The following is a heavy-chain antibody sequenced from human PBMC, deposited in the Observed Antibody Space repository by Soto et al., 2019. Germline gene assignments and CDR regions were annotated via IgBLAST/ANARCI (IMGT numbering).Heavy chain of an antibody. CDR3: AASFINSGSYYEIAFDI. CDR1: GFTFTSSA. V-gene: IGHV1-58*01. J-gene: IGHJ3*02. Sequence: ASVKVSCKASGFTFTSSAVQWVRQARGQRLEWIGWIVVGSGNTNYTQKFQERVTITRDMSTSTAYMELSSLRSEDTAVYYCAASFINSGSYYEIAFDIWGQGTMVTVSS. D-gene: IGHD1-26*01. CDR2: IVVGSGNT.